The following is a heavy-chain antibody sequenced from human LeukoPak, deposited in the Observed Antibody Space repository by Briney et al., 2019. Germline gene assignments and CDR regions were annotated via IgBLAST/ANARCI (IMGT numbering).Heavy chain of an antibody. CDR1: GFTFSSYG. D-gene: IGHD3-22*01. CDR2: IWYDGSNK. J-gene: IGHJ3*02. CDR3: ARNYYYDSSGSDAFDI. Sequence: PGGSLRLSCAASGFTFSSYGMHWVRQAPGKGLEWVAVIWYDGSNKYYADSVEGRFTISRDNSKNTLYLQMNSLRAEDTAVYYCARNYYYDSSGSDAFDIWGQGTMVTVSS. V-gene: IGHV3-33*01.